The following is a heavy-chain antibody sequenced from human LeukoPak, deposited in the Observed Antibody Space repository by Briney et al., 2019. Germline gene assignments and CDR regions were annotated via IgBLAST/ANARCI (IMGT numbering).Heavy chain of an antibody. Sequence: SETLSLTCAVYGGSFSGYYWSWIRQSPGKGLEWIGEINDRGSTNYNPSLKSRVTISVDTSRNQFSLKLTSVTAADTAVYYCAREISGSSWYLDYWGRGTPVTVSS. CDR1: GGSFSGYY. CDR3: AREISGSSWYLDY. V-gene: IGHV4-34*01. CDR2: INDRGST. J-gene: IGHJ4*02. D-gene: IGHD6-13*01.